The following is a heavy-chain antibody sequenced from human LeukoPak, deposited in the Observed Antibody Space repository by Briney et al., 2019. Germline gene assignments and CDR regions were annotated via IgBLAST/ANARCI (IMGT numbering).Heavy chain of an antibody. Sequence: GGSLRLSCAASGLSVSNKYMSWVRQAPGKGLEWVSFIYSDGRTYYTDSVKGRFTISRDNSKNTLYLQMNSLRTEDTAMYYCASASEREAAGYLLGLFDYWGQGTLVTVSS. CDR2: IYSDGRT. J-gene: IGHJ4*02. CDR1: GLSVSNKY. CDR3: ASASEREAAGYLLGLFDY. V-gene: IGHV3-53*01. D-gene: IGHD6-13*01.